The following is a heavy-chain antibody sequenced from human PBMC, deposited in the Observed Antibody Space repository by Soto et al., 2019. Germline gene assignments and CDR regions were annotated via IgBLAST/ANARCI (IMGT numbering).Heavy chain of an antibody. J-gene: IGHJ5*02. CDR3: ARGVGGSAYSSGWFDP. V-gene: IGHV4-31*03. CDR2: IYHSGST. Sequence: QVQLQESGPGLVKPSQTLSLTCTVSGGSISSGGYYWSWIRQHPGKGLEWIGYIYHSGSTFYNPSLRTRVTMAADTSKNLCSLNLSSVTAAATAMYYCARGVGGSAYSSGWFDPWGQGTLLTVSS. D-gene: IGHD3-3*01. CDR1: GGSISSGGYY.